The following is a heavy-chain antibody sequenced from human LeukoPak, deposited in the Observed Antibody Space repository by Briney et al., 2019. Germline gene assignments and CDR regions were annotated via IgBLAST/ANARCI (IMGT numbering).Heavy chain of an antibody. Sequence: SETLSLTCTVSGDSIRSSYWSWIRQPPGKGPEWIGYVYYSGTTNYNPSLESRVIISVDTSRNQFSLKLTSVTAADTAVYYCVRQLPSWYSASYYVIDYWGQGTLVTVSS. CDR1: GDSIRSSY. J-gene: IGHJ4*02. CDR3: VRQLPSWYSASYYVIDY. V-gene: IGHV4-59*08. CDR2: VYYSGTT. D-gene: IGHD1-26*01.